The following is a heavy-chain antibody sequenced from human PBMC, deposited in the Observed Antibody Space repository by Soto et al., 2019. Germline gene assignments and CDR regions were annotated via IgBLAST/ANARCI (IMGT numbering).Heavy chain of an antibody. V-gene: IGHV3-66*01. J-gene: IGHJ4*02. CDR3: ARDPWAADF. CDR1: GFTVSTKY. D-gene: IGHD3-16*01. Sequence: EVQLVESGGGLVQPGGSLRLSCAASGFTVSTKYMSWVRQAPGKGLEWVSVIYSGGSTFYADYVRGRFTISRDNSKNTVKLQMNSLRAEDTAVYYCARDPWAADFWGQGTLVTVSS. CDR2: IYSGGST.